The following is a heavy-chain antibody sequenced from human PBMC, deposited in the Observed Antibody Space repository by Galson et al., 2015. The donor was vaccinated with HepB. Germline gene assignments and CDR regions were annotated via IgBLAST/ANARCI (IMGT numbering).Heavy chain of an antibody. D-gene: IGHD3-10*01. Sequence: QSGAEVKKPGESLKISCKGSGYSFTSYWIDWVRQMPGKGLEWMGIIYPGDSETRYSPSFQGQATISADKSVSTAYLQWSSLKASDTAMYYCARRFDDFTSHFDYWGQGTLVTVSS. V-gene: IGHV5-51*01. J-gene: IGHJ4*02. CDR3: ARRFDDFTSHFDY. CDR1: GYSFTSYW. CDR2: IYPGDSET.